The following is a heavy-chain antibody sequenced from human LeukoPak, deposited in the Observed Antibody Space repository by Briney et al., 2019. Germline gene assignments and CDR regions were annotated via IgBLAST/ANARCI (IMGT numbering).Heavy chain of an antibody. D-gene: IGHD6-13*01. J-gene: IGHJ4*02. CDR3: ARDDPWGLAAAADSFDY. Sequence: ASVKVSCKASGYTFTSYAMNWVRQAPGQGLEWMGWINTNTGNPTYAQGFTGRFVFSLDTSVSTAYLQISSLKAEDTAVYYCARDDPWGLAAAADSFDYWGQGTLVTVSS. V-gene: IGHV7-4-1*02. CDR2: INTNTGNP. CDR1: GYTFTSYA.